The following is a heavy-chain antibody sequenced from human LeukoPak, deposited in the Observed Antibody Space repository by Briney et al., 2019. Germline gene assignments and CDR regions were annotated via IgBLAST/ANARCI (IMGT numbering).Heavy chain of an antibody. CDR2: ISSSSSYI. D-gene: IGHD6-19*01. J-gene: IGHJ5*02. CDR1: GFTFSSYS. CDR3: ARDRAFGSGIFDP. Sequence: KPGGSLRLSCAASGFTFSSYSMNWARQAPGKGLEWVSSISSSSSYIYYADSVKGRFTISRDNAKNSLYLQMNSLRAEDTAVYYCARDRAFGSGIFDPWGQGTLVTVSS. V-gene: IGHV3-21*01.